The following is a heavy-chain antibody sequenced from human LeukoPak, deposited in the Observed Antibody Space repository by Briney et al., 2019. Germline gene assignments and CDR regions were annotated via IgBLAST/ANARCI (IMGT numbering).Heavy chain of an antibody. CDR3: ARAEGKWFPNMISY. V-gene: IGHV4-59*06. Sequence: PSETLSLTCTVSGGSISSYYWSWIRQHPGKGLEWIGYIYYSGSTYYNPSLKSRVTISVDTSKNQFSLKLSSVTAADTAVYYCARAEGKWFPNMISYWGQGTLVTVSS. CDR2: IYYSGST. CDR1: GGSISSYY. D-gene: IGHD3-22*01. J-gene: IGHJ4*02.